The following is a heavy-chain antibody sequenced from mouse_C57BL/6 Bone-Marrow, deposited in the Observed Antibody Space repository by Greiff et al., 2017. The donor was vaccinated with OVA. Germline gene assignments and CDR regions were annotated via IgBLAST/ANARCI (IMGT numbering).Heavy chain of an antibody. D-gene: IGHD1-2*01. CDR1: GYTFTDYE. V-gene: IGHV1-15*01. Sequence: VKLLESGAELVRPGASVTLSCKASGYTFTDYEMHWVKQTPVHGLEWIGAIDPETGGTAYNQKFKGKAILTADKSSSTAYMELRSLTSEDSAVYYCTIPHYYGRRDYWGQGTTLTVSS. CDR2: IDPETGGT. CDR3: TIPHYYGRRDY. J-gene: IGHJ2*01.